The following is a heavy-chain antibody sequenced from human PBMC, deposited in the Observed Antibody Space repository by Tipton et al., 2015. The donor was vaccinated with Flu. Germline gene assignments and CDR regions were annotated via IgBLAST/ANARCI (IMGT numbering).Heavy chain of an antibody. CDR2: IKQDGSQK. V-gene: IGHV3-7*01. D-gene: IGHD3-10*01. Sequence: SLRLSCAASGFTFSSNWMTWVRQAPGKGLEWVANIKQDGSQKYHVDSVRGRFTISRDNAKNSLYLQMNSLRAEDTAVYYCATGRSGTWHPYYFDDWGQGTLVSVSS. CDR3: ATGRSGTWHPYYFDD. CDR1: GFTFSSNW. J-gene: IGHJ4*02.